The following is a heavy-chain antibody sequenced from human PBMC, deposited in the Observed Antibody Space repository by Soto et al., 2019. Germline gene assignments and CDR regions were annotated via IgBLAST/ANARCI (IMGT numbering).Heavy chain of an antibody. J-gene: IGHJ4*02. CDR3: ARDIGTPTSCETMDD. V-gene: IGHV3-21*01. CDR1: GFTLSTYS. Sequence: GGSLRLSCAVSGFTLSTYSMIWVRQAPGKGLEWVSSISSSFRYIYYADSVKGRFTISRDNAKNSLYLQMNTLRAEDTAVYFCARDIGTPTSCETMDDWGQGTLVTVSS. D-gene: IGHD2-2*01. CDR2: ISSSFRYI.